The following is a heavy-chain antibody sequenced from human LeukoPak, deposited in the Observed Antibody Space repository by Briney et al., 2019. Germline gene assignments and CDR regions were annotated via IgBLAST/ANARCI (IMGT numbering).Heavy chain of an antibody. CDR3: AKGGVSGTYYFDF. D-gene: IGHD1-26*01. CDR1: GFTLNNYA. CDR2: IRSDGSNK. Sequence: PGGSLRLSCAASGFTLNNYAIHWVRQAPGKGLEWVTFIRSDGSNKYYADSVKGRFTISRDISKNTLYLQMNSLRAEDTAVYYCAKGGVSGTYYFDFWGQGILVTVSS. V-gene: IGHV3-30*02. J-gene: IGHJ4*02.